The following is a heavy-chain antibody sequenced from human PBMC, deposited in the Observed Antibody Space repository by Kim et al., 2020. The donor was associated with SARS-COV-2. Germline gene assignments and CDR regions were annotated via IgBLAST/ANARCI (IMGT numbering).Heavy chain of an antibody. J-gene: IGHJ4*02. Sequence: KGQFTISRDNAKNSLYLQMNSLRAEDTAVYYCAGSFDYYDSSGYYWAFDYWGQGTLVTVSS. D-gene: IGHD3-22*01. CDR3: AGSFDYYDSSGYYWAFDY. V-gene: IGHV3-11*01.